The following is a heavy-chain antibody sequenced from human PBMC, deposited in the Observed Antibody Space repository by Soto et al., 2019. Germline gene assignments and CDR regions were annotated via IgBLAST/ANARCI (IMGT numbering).Heavy chain of an antibody. CDR3: ARGPFVVVPAAIPRFFYYYGMDV. V-gene: IGHV4-31*03. J-gene: IGHJ6*02. Sequence: SETLSLTCTVSGGSISSGGYYWSWIRQHPGKGLEWIGYIYYSGSTYYNPSLKSRVTISVDTSKNQFSLKLSSVTAADTAVYYCARGPFVVVPAAIPRFFYYYGMDVWGQGTTVTVSS. CDR2: IYYSGST. CDR1: GGSISSGGYY. D-gene: IGHD2-2*02.